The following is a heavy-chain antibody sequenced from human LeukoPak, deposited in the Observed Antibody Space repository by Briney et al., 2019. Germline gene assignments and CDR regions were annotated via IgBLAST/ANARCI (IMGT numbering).Heavy chain of an antibody. Sequence: SQTLSLTSAISGDSVSTNSVAWNWIRQSPSRGLEWLGRTSYRSKWYNDYAVSVKSRITITPDTSKNQFSLQLNSVTPEDTAVYYCAREAEITRFDYWGQGTLVTVSS. V-gene: IGHV6-1*01. D-gene: IGHD5-24*01. CDR2: TSYRSKWYN. J-gene: IGHJ4*02. CDR3: AREAEITRFDY. CDR1: GDSVSTNSVA.